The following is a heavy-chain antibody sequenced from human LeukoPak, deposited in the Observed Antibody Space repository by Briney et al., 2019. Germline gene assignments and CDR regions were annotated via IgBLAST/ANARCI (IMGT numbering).Heavy chain of an antibody. CDR2: IIGSGGST. CDR1: GFTFSSYA. Sequence: PGGSLRLSCAASGFTFSSYAMSWVRQAPGKGLEWVSAIIGSGGSTYYADSVKGRFTISRDNSKNTLYLQMNRLRAEDTAVYYCEKASAMIVVVSKHFDYWGQGTLVTVSS. D-gene: IGHD3-22*01. V-gene: IGHV3-23*01. CDR3: EKASAMIVVVSKHFDY. J-gene: IGHJ4*02.